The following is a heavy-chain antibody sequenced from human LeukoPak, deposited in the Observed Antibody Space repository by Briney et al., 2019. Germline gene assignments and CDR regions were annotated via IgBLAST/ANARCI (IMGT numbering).Heavy chain of an antibody. CDR2: ISSSGSTI. J-gene: IGHJ6*02. Sequence: GGSLRLSCAASGFTFSSYEMNWVRQAPGKGLEWGSYISSSGSTIYYADSVKGRFTISRDNAKNSLYLQMNSLRAEDTAVYYCASQGDSSGYYYYYGMDVWGQGTTVTVSS. CDR1: GFTFSSYE. D-gene: IGHD3-22*01. CDR3: ASQGDSSGYYYYYGMDV. V-gene: IGHV3-48*03.